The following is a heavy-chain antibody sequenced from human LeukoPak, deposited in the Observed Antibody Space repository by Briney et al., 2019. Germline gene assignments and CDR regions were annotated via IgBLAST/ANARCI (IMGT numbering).Heavy chain of an antibody. Sequence: GGSLRLSCAASGFTFSTYAMNWVRQAPGKGLEWVSVIYGSGRIYYGDSVEGRFTISRDNSKNTLYLQMNSLRTEDTAVYYCARRGVAGTEYYFDYWGQGTLVTVSS. J-gene: IGHJ4*02. CDR3: ARRGVAGTEYYFDY. D-gene: IGHD6-19*01. V-gene: IGHV3-23*05. CDR1: GFTFSTYA. CDR2: IYGSGRI.